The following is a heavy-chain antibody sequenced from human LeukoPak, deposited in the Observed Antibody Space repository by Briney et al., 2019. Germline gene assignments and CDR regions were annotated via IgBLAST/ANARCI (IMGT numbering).Heavy chain of an antibody. CDR2: DNHSGST. CDR1: GGSFSGYY. V-gene: IGHV4-34*01. D-gene: IGHD3-9*01. CDR3: ARPLGYDILTGFDY. J-gene: IGHJ4*02. Sequence: PSETLSLTCAVYGGSFSGYYWSWIRQPPGKGLEWIGEDNHSGSTNYNPSLKSRVTISVDTSKNQFSLKLSSVTAADTAVYYCARPLGYDILTGFDYWGQGTLVTVSS.